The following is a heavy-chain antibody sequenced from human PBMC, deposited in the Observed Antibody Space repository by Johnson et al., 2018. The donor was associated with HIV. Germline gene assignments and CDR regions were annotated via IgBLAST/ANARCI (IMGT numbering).Heavy chain of an antibody. CDR3: ARDSYKLELPLGAFDI. CDR1: GFTFSSYA. J-gene: IGHJ3*02. Sequence: QVQLVESGGGLVQPGRSLRLSCAASGFTFSSYAMHWVRQAPGKGLEWVAVISYDGSNKYYADSVKGRFTISRDNSKNTLYLQMNSLRAEDTAVYYCARDSYKLELPLGAFDIWGQGTMVTVSS. D-gene: IGHD1-7*01. V-gene: IGHV3-30*04. CDR2: ISYDGSNK.